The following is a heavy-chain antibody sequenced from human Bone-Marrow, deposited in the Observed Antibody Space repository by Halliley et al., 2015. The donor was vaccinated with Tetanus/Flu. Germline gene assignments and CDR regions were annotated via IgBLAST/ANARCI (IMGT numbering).Heavy chain of an antibody. J-gene: IGHJ2*01. Sequence: EWIVYRDNSGSTNSNPPLNSRVTMSLDTSKNQFSLTLTSVTAADTAVYYCAGRDEYRWYFDLWGRGTLVSVSS. D-gene: IGHD6-6*01. CDR2: RDNSGST. CDR3: AGRDEYRWYFDL. V-gene: IGHV4-59*01.